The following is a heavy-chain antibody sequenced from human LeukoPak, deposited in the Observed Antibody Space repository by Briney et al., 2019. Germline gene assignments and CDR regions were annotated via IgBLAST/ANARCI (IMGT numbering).Heavy chain of an antibody. D-gene: IGHD3-3*01. CDR3: ARGGVAHDAFDI. CDR1: GFTFSSYS. V-gene: IGHV3-21*01. J-gene: IGHJ3*02. Sequence: GGSLRLSCAASGFTFSSYSMNWVRQAPGKGLEWVSSISSSSSYIYYADSVKGRFTISRDNAKNSLYLQMNSLRAEDTAVYYCARGGVAHDAFDIWGQGTMVTASS. CDR2: ISSSSSYI.